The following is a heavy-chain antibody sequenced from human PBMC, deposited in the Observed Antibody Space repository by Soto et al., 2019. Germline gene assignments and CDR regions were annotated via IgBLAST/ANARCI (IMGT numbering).Heavy chain of an antibody. CDR3: AKGGVVTAVNYYYYMDV. J-gene: IGHJ6*03. V-gene: IGHV3-23*01. CDR1: GFTFSSYA. D-gene: IGHD2-21*02. Sequence: GGSLRLSCAASGFTFSSYAMSWVRQAPGKGLEWVSAISGSGGSTYYADSVKGRFTISRDNSKNTLYLQMNSLRAEDTAVYYCAKGGVVTAVNYYYYMDVWGKGTPVTVSS. CDR2: ISGSGGST.